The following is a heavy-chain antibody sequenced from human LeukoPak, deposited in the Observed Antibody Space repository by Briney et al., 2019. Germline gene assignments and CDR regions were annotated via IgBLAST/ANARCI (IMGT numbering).Heavy chain of an antibody. CDR2: IYYGVTT. CDR3: ARDRLRWPKIDY. CDR1: GDSISSSDYY. Sequence: PSETLSLTCTVSGDSISSSDYYWGRIRQPPGKGLEWIGSIYYGVTTYYNPSLKNRVTISVDTSKNQFSLRLSSVTAADTAVYYCARDRLRWPKIDYWGQGTLVTVSS. J-gene: IGHJ4*02. V-gene: IGHV4-39*07. D-gene: IGHD4-23*01.